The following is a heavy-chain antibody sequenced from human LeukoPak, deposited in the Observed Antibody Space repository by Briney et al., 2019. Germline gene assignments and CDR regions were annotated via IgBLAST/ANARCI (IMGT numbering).Heavy chain of an antibody. D-gene: IGHD2-2*01. V-gene: IGHV4-34*01. CDR3: ARAHCSSTSCYDY. Sequence: SETLSLTCAVYGGSFSGYYWSWIRQPPGKGLEWIGEINHSGSTNYNPSLKSRVTISVDTSKIQFSLKLSSVTAADTAVYYCARAHCSSTSCYDYWGQGTLVTVSS. CDR2: INHSGST. CDR1: GGSFSGYY. J-gene: IGHJ4*02.